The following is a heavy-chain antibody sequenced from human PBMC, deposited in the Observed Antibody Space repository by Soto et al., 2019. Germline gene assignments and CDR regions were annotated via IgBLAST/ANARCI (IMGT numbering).Heavy chain of an antibody. J-gene: IGHJ4*02. CDR1: GFTFSSYD. D-gene: IGHD1-20*01. CDR3: ARGRITGTIDY. CDR2: IGTAGDT. V-gene: IGHV3-13*01. Sequence: EVQLVESGGGLVQPGGSLRLSFAASGFTFSSYDMHWVRQATGKGLEWVSAIGTAGDTYYPGSVKGRFTISRENAKNSLYLQMNSLRAGDTAVYYCARGRITGTIDYWGQGTLVTVSS.